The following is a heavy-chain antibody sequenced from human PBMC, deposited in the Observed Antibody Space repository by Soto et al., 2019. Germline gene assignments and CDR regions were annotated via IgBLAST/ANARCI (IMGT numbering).Heavy chain of an antibody. J-gene: IGHJ3*02. Sequence: GASVKFYCKASGGAFSSYARHWVRQAPGQRLEWMGWINAVNGNTKYSQKFQGRVTITRDTSASTAYMELSSLRSEDTAVYYCARKWVVRLLEWSNAFDIWGQGTMVTVSS. CDR1: GGAFSSYA. D-gene: IGHD3-3*01. CDR2: INAVNGNT. V-gene: IGHV1-3*01. CDR3: ARKWVVRLLEWSNAFDI.